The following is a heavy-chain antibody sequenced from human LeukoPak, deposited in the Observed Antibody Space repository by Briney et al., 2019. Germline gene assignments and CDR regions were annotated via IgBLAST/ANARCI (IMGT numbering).Heavy chain of an antibody. Sequence: ASVKVSCKASGYTFIGYYMHWVRQAPGQGLEWMGWINPNSGGTKYEQKFQGRVTMTRDTSISTVYMELSRLRSDDTAVYYCARGLAGDYWGQGTLVTVSS. V-gene: IGHV1-2*02. CDR3: ARGLAGDY. CDR2: INPNSGGT. J-gene: IGHJ4*02. CDR1: GYTFIGYY.